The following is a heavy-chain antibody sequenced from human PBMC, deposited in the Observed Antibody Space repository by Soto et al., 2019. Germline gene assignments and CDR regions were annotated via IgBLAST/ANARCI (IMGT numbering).Heavy chain of an antibody. D-gene: IGHD2-15*01. J-gene: IGHJ3*01. V-gene: IGHV3-30-3*01. Sequence: QMELVESGGGVVQPGGSWGLPVQPLGSPLVNFASHGFGRPPAKGRGGGAVLSHDGAIKHYAESVRGRLTISRDNSRDTLSLQMNSLRPEDTAVYYCVRETQIVRVVVPTPGSPGALDLWGQGTVVTVSS. CDR2: LSHDGAIK. CDR3: VRETQIVRVVVPTPGSPGALDL. CDR1: GSPLVNFA.